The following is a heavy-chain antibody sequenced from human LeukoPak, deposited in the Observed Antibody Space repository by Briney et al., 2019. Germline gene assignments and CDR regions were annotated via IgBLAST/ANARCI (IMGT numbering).Heavy chain of an antibody. V-gene: IGHV3-48*01. CDR1: GFSLSYYS. Sequence: PGGSLRLSCAASGFSLSYYSMNWVRQAPGKGLEWVSYISSSSSTIYYADSVKGRFTISRDNAKNSLYLQMNSLRAEDTAVYYCARGRDAFDIWGQGTMVTVSS. CDR2: ISSSSSTI. J-gene: IGHJ3*02. CDR3: ARGRDAFDI.